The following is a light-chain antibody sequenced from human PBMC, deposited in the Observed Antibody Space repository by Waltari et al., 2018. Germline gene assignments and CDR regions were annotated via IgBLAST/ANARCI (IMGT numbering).Light chain of an antibody. J-gene: IGLJ2*01. CDR3: SSYAGSNNLL. CDR1: SSDVGGNNY. CDR2: EVT. V-gene: IGLV2-8*01. Sequence: QSALTQPPSASGSPGQSVTISCTGTSSDVGGNNYVSWYHQHPGKVPKLRIYEVTKRPSGVPARFAGSKSGNTASLTVAGLQAEDEADYYCSSYAGSNNLLFGGGTKLTVL.